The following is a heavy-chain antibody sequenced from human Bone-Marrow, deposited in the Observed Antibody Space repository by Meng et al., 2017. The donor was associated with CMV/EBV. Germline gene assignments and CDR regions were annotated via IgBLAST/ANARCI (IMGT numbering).Heavy chain of an antibody. V-gene: IGHV4-4*07. D-gene: IGHD4-23*01. CDR2: IYTSGST. CDR3: ARDPNLDYGGNSGFDY. CDR1: GGSISSYY. Sequence: QVQLQESGPGLVKPSGXXXXXCXVSGGSISSYYWSWIRQPAGKGLEWIGRIYTSGSTNYNPSLKSRVTMSVDTSKNQFSLKLSSVTAADTAVYYCARDPNLDYGGNSGFDYWGQGTLVTVSS. J-gene: IGHJ4*02.